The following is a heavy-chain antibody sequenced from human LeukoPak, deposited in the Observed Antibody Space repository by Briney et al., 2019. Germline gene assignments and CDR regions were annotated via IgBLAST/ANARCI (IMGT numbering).Heavy chain of an antibody. CDR3: TTEFGGYSGSGTKYYFDY. D-gene: IGHD3-10*01. CDR2: IRSKSDGGTT. V-gene: IGHV3-15*01. J-gene: IGHJ4*02. Sequence: GGSLRLSCAASAFTFSNAWMSWVRQAPGKGLEWVGRIRSKSDGGTTDYAAPVKGRFTISRDAPQNTLYLQMNSLRTEDTAVYYCTTEFGGYSGSGTKYYFDYWGQGTLVTVSS. CDR1: AFTFSNAW.